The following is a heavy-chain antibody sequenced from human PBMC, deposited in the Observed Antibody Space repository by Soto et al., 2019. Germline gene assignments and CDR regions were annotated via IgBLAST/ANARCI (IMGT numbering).Heavy chain of an antibody. CDR2: IKEDGSEK. V-gene: IGHV3-7*01. CDR3: AKDDGSGDY. CDR1: EFTFSSFW. Sequence: EVQLVESGGGLVQPGGSLRLSCAASEFTFSSFWMSWVRQAPGTGLEWVANIKEDGSEKYYADSVKGRFTISRDHAKKTLFLQMNNLRAEDTAVYYCAKDDGSGDYFGQGTLVTVSS. J-gene: IGHJ4*02. D-gene: IGHD5-12*01.